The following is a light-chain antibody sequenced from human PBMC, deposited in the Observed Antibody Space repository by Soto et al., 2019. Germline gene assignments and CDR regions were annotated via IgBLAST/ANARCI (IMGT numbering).Light chain of an antibody. CDR3: PQYGSSPWT. CDR2: KEY. V-gene: IGKV1-5*03. CDR1: QTISSW. Sequence: IQLTQSPSNLFGSVGHTGTITCRASQTISSWLAWYQQKPGKAPKILIYKEYTLKSGVKSRFSGSGSGTEFTLTISRMEPEDFAVYFCPQYGSSPWTFGRGTKVDLK. J-gene: IGKJ1*01.